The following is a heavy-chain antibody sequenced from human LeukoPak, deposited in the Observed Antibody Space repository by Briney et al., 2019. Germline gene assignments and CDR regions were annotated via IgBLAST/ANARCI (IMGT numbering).Heavy chain of an antibody. Sequence: PSETLSLTCAVYGGSFSGYYWSWIRQPPGKGLEWIGEINHSGSTNYNPSLKSRVTISVDTSKNQFSLKLSSVTAADTAVYYCAKSNGYGLVDIWGQGTVVTVPS. CDR3: AKSNGYGLVDI. V-gene: IGHV4-34*01. CDR2: INHSGST. CDR1: GGSFSGYY. D-gene: IGHD3-10*01. J-gene: IGHJ3*02.